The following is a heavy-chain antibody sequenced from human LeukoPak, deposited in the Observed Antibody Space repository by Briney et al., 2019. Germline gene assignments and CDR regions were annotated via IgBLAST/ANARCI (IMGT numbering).Heavy chain of an antibody. Sequence: ASVKVSCKASGYTFTTSDINWVRQAPGQGLQWMGWMNPNSGNAVYAQKFQGRVTMTRSTSINTAYMELSSLRSEDTAVYYCARTIAAAVGWFDPWGQGTLVTVSS. J-gene: IGHJ5*02. V-gene: IGHV1-8*01. CDR2: MNPNSGNA. D-gene: IGHD6-13*01. CDR3: ARTIAAAVGWFDP. CDR1: GYTFTTSD.